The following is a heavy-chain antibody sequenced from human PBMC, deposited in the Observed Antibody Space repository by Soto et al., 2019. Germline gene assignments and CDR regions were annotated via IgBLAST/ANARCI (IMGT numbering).Heavy chain of an antibody. Sequence: QLQLQESGPGLVKPSETLSLTCTVSGGSISSSSYYWGWIRQPPGKGLEWIGSIYYSGSTYYNPSLKTRVTISVDTSKNQFSLKLTSVTAADTAVYYCARQGPYYDQIWYVDLWARGTLVTVSS. CDR2: IYYSGST. J-gene: IGHJ2*01. CDR1: GGSISSSSYY. V-gene: IGHV4-39*01. CDR3: ARQGPYYDQIWYVDL. D-gene: IGHD3-3*01.